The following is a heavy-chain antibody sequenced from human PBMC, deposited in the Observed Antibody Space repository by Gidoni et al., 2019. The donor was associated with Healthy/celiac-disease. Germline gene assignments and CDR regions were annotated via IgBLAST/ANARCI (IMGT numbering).Heavy chain of an antibody. CDR2: IYTSGST. CDR1: GGSISSGSYY. Sequence: QVQLQESGPGLVKPSQTLSLTCTVSGGSISSGSYYWSWIRQPAGKGLEWIGRIYTSGSTNYNPSLKSRVTISVDTSKNQFSLKLSSVTAADTAVYYCTREVPAAMWYYYGMDVWGQGTTVTVSS. J-gene: IGHJ6*02. D-gene: IGHD2-2*01. CDR3: TREVPAAMWYYYGMDV. V-gene: IGHV4-61*02.